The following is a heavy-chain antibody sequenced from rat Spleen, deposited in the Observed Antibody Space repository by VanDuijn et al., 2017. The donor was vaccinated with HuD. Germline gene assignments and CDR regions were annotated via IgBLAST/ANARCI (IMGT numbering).Heavy chain of an antibody. D-gene: IGHD1-12*02. CDR3: ARHLDDGGYVMDA. CDR1: GFTFSDYN. V-gene: IGHV5-7*01. CDR2: ISYDGSST. Sequence: EVQLVESGGDLIQPGRSLKLSCAASGFTFSDYNMAWVRQAPKKGLEWVATISYDGSSTYYRDSVKGRFTISRDNAKSTLYLQMDSLRSEDTATYYCARHLDDGGYVMDAWGQGASVTVSS. J-gene: IGHJ4*01.